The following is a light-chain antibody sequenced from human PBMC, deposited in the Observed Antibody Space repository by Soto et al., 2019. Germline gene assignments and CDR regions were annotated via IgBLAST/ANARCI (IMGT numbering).Light chain of an antibody. CDR2: GAS. Sequence: IVLTLSPGILSLSHGEGASLSCGASQSITSSFLAWYQQKPGQAPRLLIYGASSRATGIPDRFSGTGSETDFTLTINRLEPEDFAVYYCQQYENLPITFGQGTRLEI. V-gene: IGKV3-20*01. J-gene: IGKJ5*01. CDR3: QQYENLPIT. CDR1: QSITSSF.